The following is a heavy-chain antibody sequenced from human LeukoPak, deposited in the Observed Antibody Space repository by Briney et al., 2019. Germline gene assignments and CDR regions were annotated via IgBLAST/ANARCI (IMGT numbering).Heavy chain of an antibody. D-gene: IGHD2-15*01. J-gene: IGHJ3*01. CDR3: ARKDSSDDAFDV. CDR1: GFTFSTYS. V-gene: IGHV3-21*01. CDR2: ISSSGSYI. Sequence: PGGSLRLSCAASGFTFSTYSMTWVRQAPGKGLEWVSSISSSGSYIYYADSVKGRFTISRDNAKNSLDLRMNSLGADDTAVYYCARKDSSDDAFDVWGQGTMVTVSS.